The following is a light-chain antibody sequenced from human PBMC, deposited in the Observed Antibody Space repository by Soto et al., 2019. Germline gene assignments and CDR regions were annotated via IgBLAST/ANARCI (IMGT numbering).Light chain of an antibody. V-gene: IGLV1-40*01. CDR3: QSYDSSLRGSVV. CDR1: SSNIGAGYD. J-gene: IGLJ2*01. CDR2: GNS. Sequence: QSVLTQAPSVSGAPGQRVTISCTGSSSNIGAGYDVHWYQQLPGTAPKLLIYGNSNRPSGVPDRFSGSKSGTSASLAITGLQAKDEADYYCQSYDSSLRGSVVFGGGTKLTVL.